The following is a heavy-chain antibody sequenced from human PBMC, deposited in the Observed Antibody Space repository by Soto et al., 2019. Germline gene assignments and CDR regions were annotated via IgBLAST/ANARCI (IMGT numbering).Heavy chain of an antibody. D-gene: IGHD3-22*01. CDR2: ISYDGSNK. CDR1: GFTFSSYG. J-gene: IGHJ3*01. V-gene: IGHV3-30*18. CDR3: AKPSSGYHVAAFDF. Sequence: QVQLVESGGGVVQPGRSLRLSCAASGFTFSSYGMHWVRQAPGKGLEWVAVISYDGSNKYYADSVKGRFTISRDNSNNSLYLRMNSLRAVDTAVYYCAKPSSGYHVAAFDFWGQGTLVTVSS.